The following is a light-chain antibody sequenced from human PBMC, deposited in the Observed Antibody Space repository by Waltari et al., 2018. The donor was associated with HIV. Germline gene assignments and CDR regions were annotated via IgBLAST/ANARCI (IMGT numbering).Light chain of an antibody. J-gene: IGLJ2*01. CDR2: KNN. Sequence: QAVLTQTPSASASPGQKITISCSGSDSNVGSHYVYWYHQFPGRAPKLLLYKNNQRSSGVPDRFSGSKSGTSASLTSSGLRSEDEGTYFCGAWDDNLRGLFGAGTKLTVL. CDR3: GAWDDNLRGL. CDR1: DSNVGSHY. V-gene: IGLV1-47*01.